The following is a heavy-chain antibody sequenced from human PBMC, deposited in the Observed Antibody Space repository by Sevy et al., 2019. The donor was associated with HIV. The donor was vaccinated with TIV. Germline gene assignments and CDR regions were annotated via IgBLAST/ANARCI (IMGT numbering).Heavy chain of an antibody. V-gene: IGHV3-74*01. D-gene: IGHD3-9*01. CDR1: GFSFSDYW. Sequence: GGSLRLSCAASGFSFSDYWMHWVRQAPGKGLVWVTRIQTDGSAKNYADSVKGRFTISRDNAKNIVYLQMNSLRVEDTAVYFCAGAPRWLPRYGMDVWGQGTTVTVSS. J-gene: IGHJ6*02. CDR2: IQTDGSAK. CDR3: AGAPRWLPRYGMDV.